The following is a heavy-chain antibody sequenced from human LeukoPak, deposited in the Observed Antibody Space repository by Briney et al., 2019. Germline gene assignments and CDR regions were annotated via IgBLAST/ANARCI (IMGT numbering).Heavy chain of an antibody. Sequence: SQTLSLTCTVPGGSISSGSYYWSWIRQPAGKGLEWIGRIYTSGSTNYNPSLKSRVTISVDTSKNQFSLKLSSVTAADTAVYYCARGGATAAGTLAYWGQGTLVTVSS. CDR1: GGSISSGSYY. CDR2: IYTSGST. CDR3: ARGGATAAGTLAY. D-gene: IGHD6-13*01. J-gene: IGHJ4*02. V-gene: IGHV4-61*02.